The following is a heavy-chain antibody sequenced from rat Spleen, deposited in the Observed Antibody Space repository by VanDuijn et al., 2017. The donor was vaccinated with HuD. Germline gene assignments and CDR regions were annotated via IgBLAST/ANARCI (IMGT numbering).Heavy chain of an antibody. J-gene: IGHJ2*01. V-gene: IGHV5-7*01. CDR2: ISYDGSST. CDR1: GFTFSDYN. Sequence: EVRLVESGGGLVQPGRSLKLSCAASGFTFSDYNMAWVRQAPKKGLEWVATISYDGSSTYYRDSVKGRFTISRDNAKSTLYPQIDSLRSEDTATYYCARLYSDGYEYFDYWGQGVMVTVSS. CDR3: ARLYSDGYEYFDY. D-gene: IGHD1-12*03.